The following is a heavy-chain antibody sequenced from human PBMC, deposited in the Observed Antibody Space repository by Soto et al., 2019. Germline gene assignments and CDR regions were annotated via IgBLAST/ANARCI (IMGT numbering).Heavy chain of an antibody. D-gene: IGHD5-12*01. CDR2: IKQDGSEK. CDR3: ARDVGYDYVN. CDR1: GFTISSYW. V-gene: IGHV3-7*01. Sequence: PGGSLRLSCAVSGFTISSYWMSWVRQAPGKGLEWVATIKQDGSEKFYVDSVKGRFTISRDNAEKSLYLQMNSLSAEDTGVYFCARDVGYDYVNWGKGTRVTVSS. J-gene: IGHJ4*02.